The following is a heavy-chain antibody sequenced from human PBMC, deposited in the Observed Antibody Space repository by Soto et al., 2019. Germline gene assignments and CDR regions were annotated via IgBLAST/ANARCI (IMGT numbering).Heavy chain of an antibody. Sequence: QVQLVESGGGVVQPGRSLRLSCAASGFTFSSYGMHWVSQAPGKGLEWVAVISYDGSNKYYADSVKGRFTISRDNSKNTLYLQMNSLRAEDTAVYYCAKDDFWSGYALDYLGQGTLVTGSS. CDR3: AKDDFWSGYALDY. D-gene: IGHD3-3*01. J-gene: IGHJ4*02. V-gene: IGHV3-30*18. CDR1: GFTFSSYG. CDR2: ISYDGSNK.